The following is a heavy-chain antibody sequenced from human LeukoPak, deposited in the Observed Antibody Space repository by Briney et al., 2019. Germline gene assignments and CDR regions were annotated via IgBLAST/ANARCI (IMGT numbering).Heavy chain of an antibody. D-gene: IGHD3-10*01. J-gene: IGHJ4*02. CDR1: GFTFSNYW. Sequence: GSLRLSCAASGFTFSNYWMSWVRQAPGKGLEWVAKIKQEGSEKNYVDSVKGRFTISRDNATNSLYLQMNSLRAEDTAVYYCARDGPRGGFDYWGQGTLVTVSS. CDR2: IKQEGSEK. V-gene: IGHV3-7*01. CDR3: ARDGPRGGFDY.